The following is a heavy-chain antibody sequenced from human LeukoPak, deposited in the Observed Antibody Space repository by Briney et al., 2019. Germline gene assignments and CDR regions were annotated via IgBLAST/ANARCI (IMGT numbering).Heavy chain of an antibody. CDR2: INHSGST. J-gene: IGHJ5*02. CDR1: GGSISSYY. V-gene: IGHV4-34*01. CDR3: ARDGGYDYVWGSYRFYWFDP. Sequence: SETLSLTCTVSGGSISSYYWSWIRQPPGKGLEWIGEINHSGSTNYNPSLTSRVTISVDTSKSQFSLKLSSVTAAATAVYYCARDGGYDYVWGSYRFYWFDPWGQGTLVTVSS. D-gene: IGHD3-16*02.